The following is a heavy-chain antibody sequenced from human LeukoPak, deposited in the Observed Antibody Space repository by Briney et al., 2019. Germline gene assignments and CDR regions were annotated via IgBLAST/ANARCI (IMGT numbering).Heavy chain of an antibody. J-gene: IGHJ4*02. V-gene: IGHV1-18*01. CDR1: GYTFTSYG. CDR3: ARDVNNFPY. CDR2: ISAYNGNT. Sequence: ASVKVSCKASGYTFTSYGITWVRQAPGQGLEWMGWISAYNGNTKYAQKFQGRVTMTTDTSTSTAYMGLGSLRSDDTAVYYCARDVNNFPYWGQGTLVTVSS.